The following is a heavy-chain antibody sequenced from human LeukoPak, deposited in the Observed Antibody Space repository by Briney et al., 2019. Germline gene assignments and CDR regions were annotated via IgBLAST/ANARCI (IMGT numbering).Heavy chain of an antibody. CDR3: ARERRDGYKVYFDY. CDR2: VYYSGST. Sequence: SETLSLTCTVSGGSISSYYWNWIRQPPGKGLEWIGYVYYSGSTNYNPSLKSRVTISVDTSKNQFSLRLSSVTAADTAVYYCARERRDGYKVYFDYWGQGTLVTVSS. D-gene: IGHD5-24*01. V-gene: IGHV4-59*01. CDR1: GGSISSYY. J-gene: IGHJ4*02.